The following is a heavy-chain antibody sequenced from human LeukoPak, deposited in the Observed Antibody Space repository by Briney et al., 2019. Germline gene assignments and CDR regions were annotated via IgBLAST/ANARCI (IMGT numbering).Heavy chain of an antibody. V-gene: IGHV3-23*01. CDR1: GFTFSSYA. J-gene: IGHJ4*02. CDR2: ISGSGGST. D-gene: IGHD6-13*01. Sequence: GGSLRLSCAASGFTFSSYAMSWVRQAPGKGLEWVSGISGSGGSTYYADSVKGRFTISRDNSKNTLYLQMNSLRAGDTAVYYCAKGTRSSSWFHFDYWGQGTLVTVSS. CDR3: AKGTRSSSWFHFDY.